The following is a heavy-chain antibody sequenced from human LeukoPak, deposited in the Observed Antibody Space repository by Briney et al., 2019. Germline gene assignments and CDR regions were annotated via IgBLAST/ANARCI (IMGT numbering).Heavy chain of an antibody. V-gene: IGHV3-53*01. CDR1: GFSVTNNY. CDR3: ARGRGYSGYDPTGLFDY. CDR2: IYSDGST. J-gene: IGHJ4*02. D-gene: IGHD5-12*01. Sequence: PGGSLRLSCAVSGFSVTNNYMSWVRQAPGKGLEWVSVIYSDGSTYYADSVKGRFTISRDNFKDTLYLQMNSLRAEDTAVYYCARGRGYSGYDPTGLFDYWGQGTLVTVSS.